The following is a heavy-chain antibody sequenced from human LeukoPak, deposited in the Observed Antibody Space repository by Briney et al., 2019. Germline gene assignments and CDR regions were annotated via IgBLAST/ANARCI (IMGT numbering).Heavy chain of an antibody. D-gene: IGHD6-19*01. CDR3: ARGRNAYSSGWYPVDY. V-gene: IGHV1-3*01. CDR2: INAGNGNT. J-gene: IGHJ4*02. Sequence: ASVKVSCKASGYTFTNYALHWVRQAPGQRLEWMGWINAGNGNTKYSQKFQGRVTITRDTSASTAYMELSSLRSEDTAVYYCARGRNAYSSGWYPVDYWGQGTLVTVSS. CDR1: GYTFTNYA.